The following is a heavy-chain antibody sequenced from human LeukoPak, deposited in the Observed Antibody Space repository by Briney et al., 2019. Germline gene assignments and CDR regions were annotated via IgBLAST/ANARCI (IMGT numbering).Heavy chain of an antibody. J-gene: IGHJ3*01. D-gene: IGHD3-16*02. V-gene: IGHV3-21*01. CDR3: ARDMITFGAVIGRRGDAFDV. Sequence: GGSLRLSCATSGVTFIHYNMNCVRQAPGKGLELVSSISNDRTYIYYADSVKGRCTISRDGAERSLYLQMNSLRAEDTAVYYCARDMITFGAVIGRRGDAFDVWGQGAVVIVSS. CDR2: ISNDRTYI. CDR1: GVTFIHYN.